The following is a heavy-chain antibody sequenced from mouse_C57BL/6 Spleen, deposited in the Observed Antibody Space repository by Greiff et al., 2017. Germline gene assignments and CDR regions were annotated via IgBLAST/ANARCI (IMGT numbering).Heavy chain of an antibody. Sequence: DVMLVESGGDLVKPGGSLKLSCAASGFTFSSYGMSWVRQTPDKRLEWVATISSGGSYTYYPDSVKGRFTISRDNAKNTLYLKMSSLKSEDTAMYYCARHAYPNAMDYWGQGTSVTVSS. CDR3: ARHAYPNAMDY. J-gene: IGHJ4*01. CDR2: ISSGGSYT. CDR1: GFTFSSYG. V-gene: IGHV5-6*02. D-gene: IGHD2-10*01.